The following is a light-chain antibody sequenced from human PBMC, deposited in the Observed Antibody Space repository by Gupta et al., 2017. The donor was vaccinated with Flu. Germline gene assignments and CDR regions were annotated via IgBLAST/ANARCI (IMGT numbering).Light chain of an antibody. J-gene: IGLJ3*02. V-gene: IGLV1-51*02. CDR1: SLNFATAS. Sequence: KVTISSPATSLNFATASVAWYQKLPGTAPKVLIFENDKRLSGVPDRFSGSRSGTSATLDITGLQTGDEADYYCATWDSSLPGAVFGGGTKLTVL. CDR3: ATWDSSLPGAV. CDR2: END.